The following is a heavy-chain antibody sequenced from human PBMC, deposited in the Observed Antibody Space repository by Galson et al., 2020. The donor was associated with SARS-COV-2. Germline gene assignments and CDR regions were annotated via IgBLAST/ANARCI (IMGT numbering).Heavy chain of an antibody. D-gene: IGHD3-3*02. Sequence: TGGSLRLSCAASGFIVSSNYMSWVRQAPGKGLEWVSILYSGGNTYYADSVKGRFTISRDSSKNTLYLQVNSLRAEDTAVYYCAAATGHFWSGYYSDWYFDLWGRGTLVTVSS. J-gene: IGHJ2*01. CDR2: LYSGGNT. CDR3: AAATGHFWSGYYSDWYFDL. V-gene: IGHV3-66*01. CDR1: GFIVSSNY.